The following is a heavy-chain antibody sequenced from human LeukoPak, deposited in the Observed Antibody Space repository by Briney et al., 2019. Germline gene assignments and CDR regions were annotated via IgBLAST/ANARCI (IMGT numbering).Heavy chain of an antibody. V-gene: IGHV3-33*01. J-gene: IGHJ6*02. CDR2: IFYDGINK. CDR1: GFTFSNYS. Sequence: GGSLRLSCAASGFTFSNYSMHWVRQAPGKGQELVAIIFYDGINKYYADSVKGRFTISRDNSKNTLYLQMNRLRAEDTGVYYCARDRAVVVMNPHYYYGMDVWGQGTTVIVSS. D-gene: IGHD3-22*01. CDR3: ARDRAVVVMNPHYYYGMDV.